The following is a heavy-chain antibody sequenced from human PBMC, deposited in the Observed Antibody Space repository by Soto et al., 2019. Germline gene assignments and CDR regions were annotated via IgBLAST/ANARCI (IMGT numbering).Heavy chain of an antibody. V-gene: IGHV3-33*01. CDR1: GFTFSSYG. D-gene: IGHD3-22*01. Sequence: QVQLVESGGGVVQPGRSLRLSCAASGFTFSSYGMHWVRQAPGKGLEWVAVIWYDGSNKYYADSVKGRFTISRDNSKNTLYLQMNSLRAEYTAVYYCTIAESSLTYYDSSGYYADYWGQGTLVTVAS. CDR2: IWYDGSNK. CDR3: TIAESSLTYYDSSGYYADY. J-gene: IGHJ4*02.